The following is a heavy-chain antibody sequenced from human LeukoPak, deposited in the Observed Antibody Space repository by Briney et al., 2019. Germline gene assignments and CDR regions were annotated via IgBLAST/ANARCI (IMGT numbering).Heavy chain of an antibody. CDR1: GFTFGDYA. Sequence: PGGSLRLSCTASGFTFGDYAMSWVRQAPGKGLEWVGFIRSKAYGGTTEYAASVKGRFTISRDDSKSIAYLQMNSLKTEDTAVYYCTSITIFGVVTAFDIWGQGTMVTVSS. CDR3: TSITIFGVVTAFDI. V-gene: IGHV3-49*04. CDR2: IRSKAYGGTT. J-gene: IGHJ3*02. D-gene: IGHD3-3*01.